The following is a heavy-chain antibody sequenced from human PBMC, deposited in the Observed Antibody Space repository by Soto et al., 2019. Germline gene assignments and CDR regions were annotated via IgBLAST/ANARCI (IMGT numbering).Heavy chain of an antibody. CDR2: ISGGGDGT. Sequence: EVQLLESGGGLVRPGGSLRLSCAASGFTFYNYAMNWVRQAPGKGLEWVSTISGGGDGTYYADSVKGRFTISRDNSRNTVYLNMNRLRAEDTAVYYCAKKGLGSLATYCTTGDCHYAFDVWGQGTLVTVSS. CDR3: AKKGLGSLATYCTTGDCHYAFDV. D-gene: IGHD2-8*01. CDR1: GFTFYNYA. J-gene: IGHJ3*01. V-gene: IGHV3-23*01.